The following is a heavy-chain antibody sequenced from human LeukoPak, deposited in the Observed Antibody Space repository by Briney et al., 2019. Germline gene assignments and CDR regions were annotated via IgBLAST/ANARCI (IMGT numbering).Heavy chain of an antibody. CDR2: ISAYNGNT. J-gene: IGHJ4*02. Sequence: GASVKVSCKASGYTFTSYGISWVRQAPGQGLEWMGWISAYNGNTNYAQKLQGRVTMTTDTSTSTAYMELRSLRSDDTAVYYCARGVSYYDFWSGYYTYYFGYWGRGTLVTVSS. V-gene: IGHV1-18*01. CDR1: GYTFTSYG. D-gene: IGHD3-3*01. CDR3: ARGVSYYDFWSGYYTYYFGY.